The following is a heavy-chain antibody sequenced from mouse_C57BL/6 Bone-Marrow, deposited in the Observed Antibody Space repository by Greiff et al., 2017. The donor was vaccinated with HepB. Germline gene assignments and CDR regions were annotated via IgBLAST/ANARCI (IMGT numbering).Heavy chain of an antibody. CDR3: TRGGITTGLYAMDY. J-gene: IGHJ4*01. V-gene: IGHV5-9-1*02. D-gene: IGHD1-1*01. CDR2: ISSGGDYI. CDR1: GFTFSSYA. Sequence: EVMLVESGEGLVKPGGSLKLSCAASGFTFSSYAMSWVRQTPEKRLEWVAYISSGGDYIYYADTVKGRFTISRDNARNTLYLQMSSLKSEDTAMYYCTRGGITTGLYAMDYWGQGTSVTVSS.